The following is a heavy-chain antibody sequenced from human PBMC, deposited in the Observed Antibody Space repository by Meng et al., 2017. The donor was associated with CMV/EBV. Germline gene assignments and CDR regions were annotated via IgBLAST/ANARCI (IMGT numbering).Heavy chain of an antibody. D-gene: IGHD3-22*01. CDR3: ARGYYDSSGYYYRGGYYFDY. Sequence: VRGVEAGVEVKKPGCSVKVSCKASGGTLSSYAISWVRQAPGQGLEWMGGIIPIFGTANYAQKFQGRGTITADESTSTAYMELSSLRSEDTAVYYCARGYYDSSGYYYRGGYYFDYWGQGTLVTVSS. CDR2: IIPIFGTA. J-gene: IGHJ4*02. V-gene: IGHV1-69*01. CDR1: GGTLSSYA.